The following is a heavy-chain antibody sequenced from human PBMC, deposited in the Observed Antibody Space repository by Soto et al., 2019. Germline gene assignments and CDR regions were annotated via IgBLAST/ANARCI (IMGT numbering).Heavy chain of an antibody. Sequence: QVQLVESGAEVKKPGASVKVSCKASGYSFTNYGISWVRQAPGQGLEWMGWISAYNGNTNYAQKFQARVTMTTDTSTKTAYMELRSLRSDDTAVYYCARETYHYDSSGYFGLDVWGQGTTVTVSS. J-gene: IGHJ6*02. D-gene: IGHD3-22*01. V-gene: IGHV1-18*01. CDR3: ARETYHYDSSGYFGLDV. CDR1: GYSFTNYG. CDR2: ISAYNGNT.